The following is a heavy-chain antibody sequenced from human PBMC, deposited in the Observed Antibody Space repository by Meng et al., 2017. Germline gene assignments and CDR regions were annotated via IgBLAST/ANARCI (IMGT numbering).Heavy chain of an antibody. V-gene: IGHV3-30*01. J-gene: IGHJ4*02. D-gene: IGHD6-19*01. CDR1: GFTFSSYA. Sequence: PVVVGGRAVQAGRSLGLSCAASGFTFSSYAMHWVRQAPGKGLEWVAVISYDGSNKYYADSVKGRFNISRDNSKNTLYLQMNSLRAEDTAVYYCARSSGYLDYWGQGTLVTVSS. CDR2: ISYDGSNK. CDR3: ARSSGYLDY.